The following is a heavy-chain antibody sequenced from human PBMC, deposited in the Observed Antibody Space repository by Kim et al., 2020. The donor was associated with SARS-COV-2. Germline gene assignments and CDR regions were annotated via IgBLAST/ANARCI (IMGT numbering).Heavy chain of an antibody. V-gene: IGHV1-18*01. Sequence: ASVKVSCKASGFTFASSGVTWMRQAPGQGLEWMGWISPYNVNTDSAQKFQGRVIMTTDTSTNTAYMELRSLRSADTAVYYCARRTPGVGNYDILTGYSPGECFDIWGQGTMVTVSS. D-gene: IGHD3-9*01. CDR3: ARRTPGVGNYDILTGYSPGECFDI. CDR1: GFTFASSG. CDR2: ISPYNVNT. J-gene: IGHJ3*02.